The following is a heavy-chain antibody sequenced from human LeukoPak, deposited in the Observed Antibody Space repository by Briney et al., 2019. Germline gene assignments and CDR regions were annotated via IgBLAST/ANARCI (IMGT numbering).Heavy chain of an antibody. Sequence: GGSLRLSCAASGFTFSNYWMTWVRQAPGKGLEWVAVINQDPTKEYYMDSVKARFTISRDNAKNSVSLQMNSLRAEDTAVYYCVRDGGVSGYDLLDYWGQGTLVTVSS. CDR3: VRDGGVSGYDLLDY. D-gene: IGHD5-12*01. J-gene: IGHJ4*02. CDR2: INQDPTKE. CDR1: GFTFSNYW. V-gene: IGHV3-7*01.